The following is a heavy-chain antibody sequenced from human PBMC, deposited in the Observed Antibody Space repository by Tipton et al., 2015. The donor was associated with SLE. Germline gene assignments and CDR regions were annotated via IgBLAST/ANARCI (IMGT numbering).Heavy chain of an antibody. CDR2: IYYSGST. V-gene: IGHV4-59*08. Sequence: TLSLTCTVSGGSISRNYCSWIRQPPGKGLEWIGYIYYSGSTHYNPSLKSRVTISVDTSKNQFSLKLTSVTATDTAVYYCARLNTSSTLDFWGQGTLVTVSS. D-gene: IGHD6-13*01. J-gene: IGHJ4*02. CDR1: GGSISRNY. CDR3: ARLNTSSTLDF.